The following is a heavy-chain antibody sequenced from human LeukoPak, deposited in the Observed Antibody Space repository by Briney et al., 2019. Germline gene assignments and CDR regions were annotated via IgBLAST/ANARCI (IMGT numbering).Heavy chain of an antibody. Sequence: PSETLSLTCTVSGGSISSYYWSWIRQPAGKGLEWIGRIYTSGSTNYNPSLKSRVTMSVDTSKNQFSLKLSSVTAADTAVYYCARTHCTNGVCYFDYWGQGTLVTVSS. CDR3: ARTHCTNGVCYFDY. CDR1: GGSISSYY. J-gene: IGHJ4*02. CDR2: IYTSGST. D-gene: IGHD2-8*01. V-gene: IGHV4-4*07.